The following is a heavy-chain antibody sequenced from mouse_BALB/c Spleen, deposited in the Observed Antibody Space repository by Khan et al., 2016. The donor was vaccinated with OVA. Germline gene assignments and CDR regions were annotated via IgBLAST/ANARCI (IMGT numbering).Heavy chain of an antibody. CDR2: IDPANGNT. Sequence: VRLQQSGAELVKPGASVKLSCTASGFNIKDTYMHWVKQRPEQGLEWIGRIDPANGNTKYDPKFQGKATITADTSSNTAYLQLSSLTSEDTAVYYCARSTMSTAMDYWGQGTSVTVSS. V-gene: IGHV14-3*02. CDR1: GFNIKDTY. CDR3: ARSTMSTAMDY. J-gene: IGHJ4*01. D-gene: IGHD2-4*01.